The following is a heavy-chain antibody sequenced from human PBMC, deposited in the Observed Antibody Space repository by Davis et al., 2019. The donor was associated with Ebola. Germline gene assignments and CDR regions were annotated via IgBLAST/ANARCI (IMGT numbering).Heavy chain of an antibody. CDR2: IIPIFGTA. CDR1: GGTFSSYA. CDR3: ARDIYCSGGSCYFYGMDV. D-gene: IGHD2-15*01. V-gene: IGHV1-69*06. Sequence: AASVKVSCKASGGTFSSYAISWVRQAPGQGLEWMGGIIPIFGTANYAQKFQGRVTITADKSTSTAYMELSSLRSEDTAVYYCARDIYCSGGSCYFYGMDVWGQGTTVTVSS. J-gene: IGHJ6*02.